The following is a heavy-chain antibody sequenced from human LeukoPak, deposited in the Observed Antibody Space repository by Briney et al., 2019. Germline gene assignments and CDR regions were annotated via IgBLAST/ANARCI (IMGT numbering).Heavy chain of an antibody. Sequence: GGSLRLSCAASGFTFSSYAKSWVRQAPGKGLEWVSAISGSGGSTYYADSVKGRFTISRDNSKNTLYLQMNSLRAEDTAVYYCAKYSNGWYHGGGRLDYWGQGTLVTVSS. CDR2: ISGSGGST. CDR3: AKYSNGWYHGGGRLDY. V-gene: IGHV3-23*01. J-gene: IGHJ4*02. CDR1: GFTFSSYA. D-gene: IGHD6-19*01.